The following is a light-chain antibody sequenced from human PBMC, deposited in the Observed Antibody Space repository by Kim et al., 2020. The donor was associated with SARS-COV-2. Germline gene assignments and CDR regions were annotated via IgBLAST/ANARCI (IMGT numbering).Light chain of an antibody. V-gene: IGLV6-57*03. CDR1: SGSIARNY. CDR2: EDN. Sequence: KTVTISCTRSSGSIARNYLQWYQQRPGSAPTTVIYEDNQRPSGVPDRFSGSIDSSSNSASLTISGLKTEDEADYYCQSYDSSNLWVFGGGTQLTVL. J-gene: IGLJ3*02. CDR3: QSYDSSNLWV.